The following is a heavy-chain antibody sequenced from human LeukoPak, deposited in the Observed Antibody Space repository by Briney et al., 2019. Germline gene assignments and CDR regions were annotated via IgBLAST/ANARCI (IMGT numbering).Heavy chain of an antibody. CDR1: GGSISTYY. Sequence: PSETLSLTCSVSGGSISTYYWSWIRQLPGKGLEWIGYIYYTGTTNYNPSLRSRVTISVDTSRNQFSLRLSSVTAADTAVYYCAREDPQTTVPEGMDVWGRGTTAIVSS. J-gene: IGHJ6*02. V-gene: IGHV4-59*01. CDR3: AREDPQTTVPEGMDV. D-gene: IGHD4-17*01. CDR2: IYYTGTT.